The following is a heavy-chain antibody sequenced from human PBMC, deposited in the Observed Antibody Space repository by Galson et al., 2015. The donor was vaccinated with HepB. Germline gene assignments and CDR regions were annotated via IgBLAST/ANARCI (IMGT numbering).Heavy chain of an antibody. CDR3: ARDPSWEVRDEYFQH. V-gene: IGHV3-21*01. CDR1: GSILSSYS. CDR2: MSSSTNYI. J-gene: IGHJ1*01. Sequence: SLRLSCAASGSILSSYSMNWVRQAPGKGLEWVSSMSSSTNYIYYADSVKGRFTVSIDNAKNSLFLQMNSLRAEDTAVYYCARDPSWEVRDEYFQHWGQGTLVTVSS. D-gene: IGHD1-26*01.